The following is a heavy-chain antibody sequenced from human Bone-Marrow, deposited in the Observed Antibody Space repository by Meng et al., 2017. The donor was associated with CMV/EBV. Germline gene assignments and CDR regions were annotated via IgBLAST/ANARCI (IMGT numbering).Heavy chain of an antibody. D-gene: IGHD1-1*01. CDR3: ARVFRTVLDS. Sequence: SETLSLTCAVYGGSFSGYYWSWIRQPPGKGLEWIGEINHSGSTNYNPSLKSRVTISVDTSKNQFSLKLSSVTAADTAVYYCARVFRTVLDSWGQGALVTVSS. CDR1: GGSFSGYY. CDR2: INHSGST. J-gene: IGHJ4*02. V-gene: IGHV4-34*01.